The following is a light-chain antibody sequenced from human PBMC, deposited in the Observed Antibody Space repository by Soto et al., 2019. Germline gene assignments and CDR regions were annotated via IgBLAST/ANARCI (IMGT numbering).Light chain of an antibody. CDR1: QSVSSSY. V-gene: IGKV3-20*01. CDR3: QQYGSPST. J-gene: IGKJ2*01. CDR2: GAS. Sequence: EIVLTQSPGTLSLSPGERATLSCRASQSVSSSYLAWYQQKPGQAPRLLIYGASSRATGIPDRFSGSGSGTDFTLTISRLEPEDFAEYYCQQYGSPSTFGQGTKLEIK.